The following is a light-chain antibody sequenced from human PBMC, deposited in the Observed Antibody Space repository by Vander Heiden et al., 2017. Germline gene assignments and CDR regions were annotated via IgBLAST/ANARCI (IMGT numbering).Light chain of an antibody. CDR1: QGISSA. CDR2: DAS. V-gene: IGKV1-13*02. J-gene: IGKJ4*01. Sequence: AIQLTQSPSSLSASVGDRVTITCRASQGISSALAWYQQKPGKAPKLLIYDASSLESGVPSRFSGSGYGTDFTLTISSRQPEDFAPYYCQQLYWYPQLTFGGGTKVEIK. CDR3: QQLYWYPQLT.